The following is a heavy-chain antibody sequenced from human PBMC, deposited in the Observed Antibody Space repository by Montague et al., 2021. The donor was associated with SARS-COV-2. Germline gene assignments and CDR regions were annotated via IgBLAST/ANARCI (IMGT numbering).Heavy chain of an antibody. V-gene: IGHV3-30*18. Sequence: SLRLSCAASGFTFSSYGIHWVRQAPGKGLEWVAVISCGGSNKHYADSVKGRFTISRDNSKNTLYLQMNSLRAEDTAVYYCAKDQGDCSSSRCFRGWTYYYYGMDVWGQGTTVTVSS. CDR3: AKDQGDCSSSRCFRGWTYYYYGMDV. CDR2: ISCGGSNK. J-gene: IGHJ6*02. CDR1: GFTFSSYG. D-gene: IGHD2-2*01.